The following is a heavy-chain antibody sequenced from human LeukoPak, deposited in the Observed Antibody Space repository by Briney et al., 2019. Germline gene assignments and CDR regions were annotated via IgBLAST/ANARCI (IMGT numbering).Heavy chain of an antibody. Sequence: GGSLRLSCAASGFTFSSYWMSWVRQAPGKGLEWVANIKQDGSEKYYVDSVKGRFTISRDNAESSVYLHVNSPRVEDTAIYYCVRGDKRDYWGQGTLVTVAS. CDR3: VRGDKRDY. V-gene: IGHV3-7*01. CDR1: GFTFSSYW. CDR2: IKQDGSEK. J-gene: IGHJ4*01. D-gene: IGHD5-24*01.